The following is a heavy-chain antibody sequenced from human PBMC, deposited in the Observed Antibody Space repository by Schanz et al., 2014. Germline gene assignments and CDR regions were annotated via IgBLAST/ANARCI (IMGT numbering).Heavy chain of an antibody. J-gene: IGHJ4*02. CDR3: ASPPISVAGRLADY. Sequence: QVQLVESGGGVVQPGRSLRLSCATSGLNFDYYGMNWVRQAPGKGLEWVSLIDYAGSTNYADSVKGRMTVSRDTSKNALFLQMNNLRAEDTAVYYCASPPISVAGRLADYWGQGTLVTVSS. V-gene: IGHV3-NL1*01. CDR1: GLNFDYYG. CDR2: IDYAGST. D-gene: IGHD6-19*01.